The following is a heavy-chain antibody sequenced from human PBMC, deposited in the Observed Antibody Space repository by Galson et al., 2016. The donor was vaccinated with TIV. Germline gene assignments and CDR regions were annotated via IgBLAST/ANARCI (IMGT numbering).Heavy chain of an antibody. V-gene: IGHV3-21*01. D-gene: IGHD3-22*01. CDR1: GFTFSSYS. CDR2: ISTSSSYR. Sequence: SLRLSCAASGFTFSSYSMNWVRKAPGKGLAWVSCISTSSSYRYYADSVKGRFTVSRDNAKNSLYLQMNSLTAEDTAVYFCVRDYTAYESSGDGFDIWGQGTMVTVSS. J-gene: IGHJ3*02. CDR3: VRDYTAYESSGDGFDI.